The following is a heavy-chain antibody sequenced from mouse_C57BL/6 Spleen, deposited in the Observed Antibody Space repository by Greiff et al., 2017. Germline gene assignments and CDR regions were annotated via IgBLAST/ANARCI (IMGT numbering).Heavy chain of an antibody. CDR2: ISDGGSYT. Sequence: EVKLVESGGGLVKPGGSLKLSCAASGFTFSSYAMSWVRQTPEKRLEWVATISDGGSYTYYPDNVKGRFTISRDNAKNNLYLQMSHLKSEDTAMYYCARDGSNYDTMDDWGQGTSVTVSS. J-gene: IGHJ4*01. CDR1: GFTFSSYA. CDR3: ARDGSNYDTMDD. D-gene: IGHD2-5*01. V-gene: IGHV5-4*01.